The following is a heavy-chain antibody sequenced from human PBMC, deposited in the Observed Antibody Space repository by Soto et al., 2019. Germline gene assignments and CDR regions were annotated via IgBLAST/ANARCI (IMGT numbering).Heavy chain of an antibody. J-gene: IGHJ4*02. Sequence: GGSLRLSCAASGFTLSSYSMNWVRQAPGKGLEWVSYISSSSSTIYYADSVKGRFTISRDNAKNSLYLQMNSLRAEDTAVYYCASGAYYYDSSGLSYWGQGTLVTGSS. V-gene: IGHV3-48*01. CDR1: GFTLSSYS. D-gene: IGHD3-22*01. CDR2: ISSSSSTI. CDR3: ASGAYYYDSSGLSY.